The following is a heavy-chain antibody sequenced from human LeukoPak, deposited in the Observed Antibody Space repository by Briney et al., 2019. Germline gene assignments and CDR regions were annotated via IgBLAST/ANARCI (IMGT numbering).Heavy chain of an antibody. V-gene: IGHV1-69*05. CDR3: ASAVLRYFDSHDAFDI. J-gene: IGHJ3*02. Sequence: SVKVSCKASGGTFSSYAISWVRQAPGQGLEWMGRNIPIFGTANYAQKFQGRVTITTDESTSTAYMELSSLRSEDTAVYYCASAVLRYFDSHDAFDIWGQGTMVTVSS. CDR2: NIPIFGTA. D-gene: IGHD3-9*01. CDR1: GGTFSSYA.